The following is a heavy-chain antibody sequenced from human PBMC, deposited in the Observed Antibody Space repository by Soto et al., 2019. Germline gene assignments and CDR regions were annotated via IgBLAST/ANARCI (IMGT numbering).Heavy chain of an antibody. Sequence: GGSLRLSCAASGFTFSSYEMNWVRQAPGKGLEWVSYISSSGSTIYYADSVKGRFTISRDNAKNSLYLQMNSLRAEDTAVYYCARDAPYGYYDVWSGYYDAFDIWGQGTMVTVSS. V-gene: IGHV3-48*03. CDR1: GFTFSSYE. CDR2: ISSSGSTI. D-gene: IGHD3-3*01. J-gene: IGHJ3*02. CDR3: ARDAPYGYYDVWSGYYDAFDI.